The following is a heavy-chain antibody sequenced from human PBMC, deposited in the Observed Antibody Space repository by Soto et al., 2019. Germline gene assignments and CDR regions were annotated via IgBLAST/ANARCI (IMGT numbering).Heavy chain of an antibody. J-gene: IGHJ3*02. Sequence: QVQLQESGPGLVKPSQTLSLTCTVSGGSFSSGSYSCSWIRQLPGRGLEWMGYIYDRGSTFYRPSLRGRVNILMDRSKNRFSLELNSVTGADTAVYYCTGGPIGRVSDIGGQGTVVTVSS. D-gene: IGHD3-10*01. V-gene: IGHV4-31*03. CDR1: GGSFSSGSYS. CDR2: IYDRGST. CDR3: TGGPIGRVSDI.